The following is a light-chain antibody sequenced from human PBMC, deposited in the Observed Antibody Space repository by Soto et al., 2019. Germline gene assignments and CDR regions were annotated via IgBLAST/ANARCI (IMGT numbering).Light chain of an antibody. Sequence: EIVLTQSPGTLSLSPGERATLSCRASPSVSKTYLAWYQQKPGQAPRLLMFGVSTRATGIPDRFSGSGSGTVFTLTISRLEPGDSAVYSCQQYGTLPWTFGQGTKLQIK. CDR3: QQYGTLPWT. V-gene: IGKV3-20*01. CDR1: PSVSKTY. CDR2: GVS. J-gene: IGKJ1*01.